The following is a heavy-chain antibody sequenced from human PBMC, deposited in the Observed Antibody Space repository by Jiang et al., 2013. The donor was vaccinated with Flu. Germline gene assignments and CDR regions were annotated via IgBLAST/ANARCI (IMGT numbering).Heavy chain of an antibody. V-gene: IGHV4-38-2*02. Sequence: KPSETLSLTCTVSGYSINSGYYWGWIRQPPGKELEWLGSVYHSGMTYYSPSLRSRVTMSVDTSKNQFSLRLSSVTAADRAMYYCARDKGNYYFDSSGYNHFDYWGQGALVTVSS. CDR1: GYSINSGYY. D-gene: IGHD3-22*01. CDR3: ARDKGNYYFDSSGYNHFDY. CDR2: VYHSGMT. J-gene: IGHJ4*02.